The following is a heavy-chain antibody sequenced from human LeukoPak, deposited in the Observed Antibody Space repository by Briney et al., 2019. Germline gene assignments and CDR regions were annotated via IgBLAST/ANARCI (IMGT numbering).Heavy chain of an antibody. CDR3: AKTGSYRGVISYYYYYMDV. V-gene: IGHV3-23*01. D-gene: IGHD3-10*01. Sequence: GGSLRLSCAASGFTYNNYAMSWVPQAPGKGLEGVSGIGGGDTHYADSVKGRFTISRDNSKNTLYLQMNSLRAEDTAVYYCAKTGSYRGVISYYYYYMDVWGKGTTVTVSS. CDR1: GFTYNNYA. J-gene: IGHJ6*03. CDR2: IGGGDT.